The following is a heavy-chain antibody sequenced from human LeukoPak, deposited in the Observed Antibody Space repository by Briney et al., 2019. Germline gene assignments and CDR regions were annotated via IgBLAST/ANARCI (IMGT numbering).Heavy chain of an antibody. CDR2: IHTSGDT. V-gene: IGHV3-23*05. Sequence: GGSLRLSCAASGFTFSSSAMSWVRQAPGKGLERDSAIHTSGDTCYADSVKGRFTISRDTSKNTLYLQINSLRVEDTAVYYCIVFGDSNHWGQGTLVTVSS. J-gene: IGHJ5*02. D-gene: IGHD4-17*01. CDR1: GFTFSSSA. CDR3: IVFGDSNH.